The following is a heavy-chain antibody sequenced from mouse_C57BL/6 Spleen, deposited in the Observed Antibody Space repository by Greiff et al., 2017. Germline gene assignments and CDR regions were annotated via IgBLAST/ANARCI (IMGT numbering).Heavy chain of an antibody. CDR2: IDPSDSET. Sequence: VKLQQPGAELVRPGSSVKLSCKASGYTFTSYWMHWVKQRPIQGLEWIGNIDPSDSETHYNQKFKDKATLTVDKSSSTAYMQLSSLTSEDSVVYYCAREGRNGYSWYFDVWGTGTTVTVSS. CDR3: AREGRNGYSWYFDV. D-gene: IGHD2-3*01. CDR1: GYTFTSYW. V-gene: IGHV1-52*01. J-gene: IGHJ1*03.